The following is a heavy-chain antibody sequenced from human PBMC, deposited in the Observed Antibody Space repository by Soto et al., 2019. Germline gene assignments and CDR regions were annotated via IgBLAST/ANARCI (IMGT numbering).Heavy chain of an antibody. Sequence: GSLRLSCAASGFPFRSYSLNWVRPAPGEGLGGGSYLSSNSSTIYYADSVKGRFTISRDNAKNSLYLQMNSLRDEDTAVYYCARGLPYYYDSSGYYYSDAFDIWGQGTMVTVSS. V-gene: IGHV3-48*02. CDR2: LSSNSSTI. CDR1: GFPFRSYS. J-gene: IGHJ3*02. D-gene: IGHD3-22*01. CDR3: ARGLPYYYDSSGYYYSDAFDI.